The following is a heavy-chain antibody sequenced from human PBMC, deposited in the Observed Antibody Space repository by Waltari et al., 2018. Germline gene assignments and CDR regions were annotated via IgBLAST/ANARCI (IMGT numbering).Heavy chain of an antibody. CDR2: VIGSGGST. CDR1: GFTFPNYA. Sequence: EVVLLESWGGSVQPGGSLRPPCAASGFTFPNYAWPWIRLAPGKGPEWVSAVIGSGGSTYYADSVKGRFTISRDNSKNTVYLQMNSLRAEDTALYYCAKVANDYYGSGVYIPSPLDFWGQGTMVTVSS. D-gene: IGHD3-10*01. J-gene: IGHJ3*01. CDR3: AKVANDYYGSGVYIPSPLDF. V-gene: IGHV3-23*01.